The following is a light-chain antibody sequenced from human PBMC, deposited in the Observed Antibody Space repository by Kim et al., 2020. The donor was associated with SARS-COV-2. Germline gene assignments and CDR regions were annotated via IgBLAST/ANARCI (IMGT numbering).Light chain of an antibody. CDR3: QQRSDWTLT. Sequence: IVLTQSPVTLSLSPGERATLSCRASQSIGTYLAWYQQKPGQAPRLVLYDVSNRATGIPGRFSGSGSGTDFTLTISSLDPEDFAVYYCQQRSDWTLTFGGGTKLEI. CDR1: QSIGTY. V-gene: IGKV3-11*01. CDR2: DVS. J-gene: IGKJ4*01.